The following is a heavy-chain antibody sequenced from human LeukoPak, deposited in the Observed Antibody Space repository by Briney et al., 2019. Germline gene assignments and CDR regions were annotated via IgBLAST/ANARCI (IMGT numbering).Heavy chain of an antibody. CDR2: ISSSSSYI. CDR1: GFTFSSYS. J-gene: IGHJ4*02. CDR3: ARDTAMVTPSDY. D-gene: IGHD5-18*01. Sequence: PGGSLRLSCAAPGFTFSSYSMNWVRQAPGKGLEWVSSISSSSSYIYYADSVKGRFTISRDNAKNSLYLQMNSLRAEDTAVYYCARDTAMVTPSDYWGQGTLVTVSS. V-gene: IGHV3-21*01.